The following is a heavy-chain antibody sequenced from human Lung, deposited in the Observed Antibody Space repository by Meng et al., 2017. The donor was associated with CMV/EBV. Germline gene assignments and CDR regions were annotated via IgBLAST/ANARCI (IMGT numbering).Heavy chain of an antibody. CDR1: GITFSSNW. J-gene: IGHJ3*02. CDR2: IKEDGSEK. Sequence: GGSLRLSFSSSGITFSSNWMSWVREAPGKGLEWVANIKEDGSEKYYVESVKGRFTISRDNAKKSLYLQMNSLRAEDTAVYYCARDQGSCTSISCRGDAFEIWGQGTMVTVSS. D-gene: IGHD2-2*01. V-gene: IGHV3-7*01. CDR3: ARDQGSCTSISCRGDAFEI.